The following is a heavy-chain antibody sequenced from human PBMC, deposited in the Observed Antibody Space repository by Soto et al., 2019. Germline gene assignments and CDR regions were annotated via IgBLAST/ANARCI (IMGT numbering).Heavy chain of an antibody. CDR1: VFTFSDYY. CDR2: ISSSSSYT. CDR3: ARGTNYYHYYGMEV. V-gene: IGHV3-11*06. Sequence: PVGSLRLSCAASVFTFSDYYMSWIRQSPGKGLEWVSYISSSSSYTNYADSVKGRFTISRDNAKNSLYLQMNSLRAEDTAVYYCARGTNYYHYYGMEVWGQGTTVTVSS. D-gene: IGHD2-2*01. J-gene: IGHJ6*02.